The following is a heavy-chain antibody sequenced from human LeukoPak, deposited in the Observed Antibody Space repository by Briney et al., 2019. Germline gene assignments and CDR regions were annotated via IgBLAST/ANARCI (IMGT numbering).Heavy chain of an antibody. CDR1: GFSFSTYT. Sequence: PGGSLRLSCAASGFSFSTYTMNWVRQAPGKGLEWVSSISSSSSYIYFADSVKGRFIISRDNAKNSLYLQMNNLRAEDTAVYYCAREGTWQYRGNWFDPWGQGTLVTVSS. J-gene: IGHJ5*02. CDR3: AREGTWQYRGNWFDP. CDR2: ISSSSSYI. V-gene: IGHV3-21*01. D-gene: IGHD1-14*01.